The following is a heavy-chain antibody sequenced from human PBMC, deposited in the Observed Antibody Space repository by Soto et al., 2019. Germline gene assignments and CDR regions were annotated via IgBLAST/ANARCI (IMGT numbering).Heavy chain of an antibody. D-gene: IGHD3-16*01. CDR2: IYSGGST. Sequence: EVQLVESGGGLVQPGGSLRLSCAASGFTVSSNYMSWVRQAPGKGLEWVSVIYSGGSTYYADSVKGRFTISRHNSKNTLYLQMNSLRAEDTAVYYCARYWGEEYYYDMDVWGKGTTVTVSS. J-gene: IGHJ6*03. V-gene: IGHV3-53*04. CDR1: GFTVSSNY. CDR3: ARYWGEEYYYDMDV.